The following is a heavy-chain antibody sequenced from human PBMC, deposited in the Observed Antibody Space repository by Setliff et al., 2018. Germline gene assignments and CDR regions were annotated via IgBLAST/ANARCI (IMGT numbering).Heavy chain of an antibody. CDR2: ISAFTGFT. J-gene: IGHJ3*02. CDR1: GGALSNSA. D-gene: IGHD6-13*01. Sequence: ASVKVSCKASGGALSNSAISWVRQAPGQGLEWMGGISAFTGFTQYSQKFKGRVTVTKDAFTSTAYLDLGSLTSDDTAVYYCLRDRPCSNSPEDVFDIWGQGTAVTVSS. V-gene: IGHV1-18*04. CDR3: LRDRPCSNSPEDVFDI.